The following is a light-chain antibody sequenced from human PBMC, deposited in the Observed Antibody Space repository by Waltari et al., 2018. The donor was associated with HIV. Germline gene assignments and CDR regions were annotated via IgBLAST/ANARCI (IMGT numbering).Light chain of an antibody. Sequence: EIVMTQSPATLFMSTGERATFFCRASQSVSSNLAWYQQKFGQAPRLLIYDASTRATGIPARFSGSGSGTEFTLTISSLQSEDFAVYYCQQYNNWPPGYTFGQGTKLEIK. J-gene: IGKJ2*01. CDR2: DAS. V-gene: IGKV3-15*01. CDR1: QSVSSN. CDR3: QQYNNWPPGYT.